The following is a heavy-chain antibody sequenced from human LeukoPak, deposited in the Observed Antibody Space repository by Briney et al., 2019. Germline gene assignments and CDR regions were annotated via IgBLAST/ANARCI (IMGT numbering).Heavy chain of an antibody. J-gene: IGHJ3*02. Sequence: GGSLRLSCAASGFTFSSYAMSWVRQAPGKGLEWVSAISGSGGSTYYAGSVKGRFTISRDNSKNTLYLQMNSLRAEDTAVYYCAKSTLAWVGRGAFDIWGQGTMVTVSS. CDR3: AKSTLAWVGRGAFDI. V-gene: IGHV3-23*01. CDR2: ISGSGGST. CDR1: GFTFSSYA. D-gene: IGHD2-15*01.